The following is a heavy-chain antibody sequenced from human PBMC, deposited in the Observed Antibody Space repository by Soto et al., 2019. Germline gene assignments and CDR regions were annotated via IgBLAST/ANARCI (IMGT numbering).Heavy chain of an antibody. V-gene: IGHV3-23*01. J-gene: IGHJ6*02. Sequence: PGGSLRLSCAASGFTFSSYAMSWVRQAPGKGLEWVSAISGSGGSTYYADSVKGRFTISRDNSKNTLYLQMNSLRAEDTAVYYCAKVRSAITYYYYGMDVWGQGATVTVSS. D-gene: IGHD2-21*01. CDR1: GFTFSSYA. CDR2: ISGSGGST. CDR3: AKVRSAITYYYYGMDV.